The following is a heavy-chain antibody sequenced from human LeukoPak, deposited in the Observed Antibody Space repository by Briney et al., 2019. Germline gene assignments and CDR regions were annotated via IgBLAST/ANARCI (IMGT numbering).Heavy chain of an antibody. D-gene: IGHD6-19*01. CDR1: GFTFGTYS. CDR2: ISTSSGYI. Sequence: PGGSLRLSCAASGFTFGTYSMNWVRQAPGKGLEWVSYISTSSGYIYYADSVKGRFTISRDDVKDSLYLQMNSLRAEDTAVYYCARSTSKSGIVVAGTNWGQGTLVTVSS. V-gene: IGHV3-21*01. CDR3: ARSTSKSGIVVAGTN. J-gene: IGHJ4*02.